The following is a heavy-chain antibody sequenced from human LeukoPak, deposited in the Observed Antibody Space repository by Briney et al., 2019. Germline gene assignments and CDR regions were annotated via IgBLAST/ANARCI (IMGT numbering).Heavy chain of an antibody. Sequence: PGGSLRLSCAASGFTFSSYSMNCVRQAPGKGLEWVSSISSSSSYIYYADSVKGRFTISRDNAKNSLYLQMNSLRAEDTAVYYCNILRFLEWAGGWFDSWGQGTLVTVSS. V-gene: IGHV3-21*01. CDR2: ISSSSSYI. CDR1: GFTFSSYS. CDR3: NILRFLEWAGGWFDS. J-gene: IGHJ5*01. D-gene: IGHD3-3*01.